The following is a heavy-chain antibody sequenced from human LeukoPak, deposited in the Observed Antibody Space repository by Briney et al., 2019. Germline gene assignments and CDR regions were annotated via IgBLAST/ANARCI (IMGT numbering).Heavy chain of an antibody. CDR1: GVTFNSFF. CDR2: ISQDGSET. V-gene: IGHV3-7*01. Sequence: AGGSLRLSCAASGVTFNSFFLNWVRLPPGRELEWVACISQDGSETFYMDSVRGRFIISRDNTKNSLYLQMNSLRAEDTAVYFCVRDLGHSRHYFEYWGQGALVTVSS. CDR3: VRDLGHSRHYFEY. D-gene: IGHD7-27*01. J-gene: IGHJ4*02.